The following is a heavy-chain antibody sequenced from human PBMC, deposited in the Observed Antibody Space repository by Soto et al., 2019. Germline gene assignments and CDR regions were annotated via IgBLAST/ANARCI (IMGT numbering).Heavy chain of an antibody. D-gene: IGHD1-26*01. V-gene: IGHV3-11*01. J-gene: IGHJ5*02. CDR2: INTGGSPA. Sequence: GSLRLSCTVSRFAFRHNYLTWIRQAPGKGLEWLSYINTGGSPAYYADSVKGRFTISTDIVKKSLYLQMDSLRADDTGVDYCATGRNYYETWDQEALVTISS. CDR1: RFAFRHNY. CDR3: ATGRNYYET.